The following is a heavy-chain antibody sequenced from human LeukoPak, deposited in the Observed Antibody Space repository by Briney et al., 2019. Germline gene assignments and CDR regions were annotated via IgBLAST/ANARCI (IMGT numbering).Heavy chain of an antibody. CDR1: GFTFSSYA. D-gene: IGHD1-26*01. J-gene: IGHJ4*02. CDR3: AKYGPQDSGSSHFDY. V-gene: IGHV3-23*01. Sequence: GGALRLSCAASGFTFSSYAMSWVRQAPGKGLEWVSAIRDSGSSTHYADSVKGRFTISRDNSKNTLFLQMNSLRAEDTAIYYCAKYGPQDSGSSHFDYWGQGTLVTVSS. CDR2: IRDSGSST.